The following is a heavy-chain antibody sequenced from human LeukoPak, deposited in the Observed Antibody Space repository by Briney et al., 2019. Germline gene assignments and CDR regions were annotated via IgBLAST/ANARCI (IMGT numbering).Heavy chain of an antibody. CDR3: AGGRDGLRAFDY. Sequence: SETLSLTCTVSGGSISSTSYYWGWVRQPPGKGLEWLGSIFYSGSTYYSPSLKSRVTISVDTSKNQFSLKLTSVTAADAAVYYCAGGRDGLRAFDYWGQGTLVTVSS. D-gene: IGHD5-24*01. CDR2: IFYSGST. V-gene: IGHV4-39*01. J-gene: IGHJ4*02. CDR1: GGSISSTSYY.